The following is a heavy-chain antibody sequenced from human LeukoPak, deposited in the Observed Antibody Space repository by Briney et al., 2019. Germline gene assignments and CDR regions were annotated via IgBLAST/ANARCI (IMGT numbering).Heavy chain of an antibody. CDR1: GFTFSSYS. Sequence: GGSLRLSCAASGFTFSSYSMNWVRQAPGKGLEWVSYISSSSSTIYYADSVKGRFTISRDNAKNSLYLQMNSLRDEDTAVYYCARPQRGYCSGGSCWFDYWGQGALVTVSS. D-gene: IGHD2-15*01. CDR2: ISSSSSTI. V-gene: IGHV3-48*02. CDR3: ARPQRGYCSGGSCWFDY. J-gene: IGHJ4*02.